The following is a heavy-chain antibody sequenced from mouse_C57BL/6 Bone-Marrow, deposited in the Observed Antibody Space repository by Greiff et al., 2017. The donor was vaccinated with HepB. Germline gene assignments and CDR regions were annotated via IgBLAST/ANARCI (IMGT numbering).Heavy chain of an antibody. CDR1: GYTFTSYW. CDR2: IDPSDSYT. V-gene: IGHV1-50*01. Sequence: QVQLQQPGAELVKPGASVKLSCKASGYTFTSYWMQWVKQRPGQGLEWIGEIDPSDSYTNYNQKFKGKATLTVDTSSSTAYMQLSSLTSEDSAVYYCATSGRDYYAMDYWGQGTSVTVSS. D-gene: IGHD1-1*01. J-gene: IGHJ4*01. CDR3: ATSGRDYYAMDY.